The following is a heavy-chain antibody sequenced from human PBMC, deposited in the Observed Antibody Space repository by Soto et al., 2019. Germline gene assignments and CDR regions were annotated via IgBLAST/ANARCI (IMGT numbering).Heavy chain of an antibody. CDR2: VYYSGTT. V-gene: IGHV4-61*01. Sequence: SETLSLTCSVSGGSVSNKTYYWSWIRQPPGKRLEWIGYVYYSGTTNYNPSLKSRVTISVDMSKNQFSLSLSSVTAADTALYYCARTTAVPNSLRSRYFFDFWGQGTLVTVS. CDR1: GGSVSNKTYY. J-gene: IGHJ4*02. CDR3: ARTTAVPNSLRSRYFFDF. D-gene: IGHD1-1*01.